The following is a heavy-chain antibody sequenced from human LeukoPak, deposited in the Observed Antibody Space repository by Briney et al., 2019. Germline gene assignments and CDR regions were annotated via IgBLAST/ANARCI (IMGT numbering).Heavy chain of an antibody. D-gene: IGHD4-11*01. CDR3: ARSGGLQKFDY. J-gene: IGHJ4*02. Sequence: PGGSLRLSCAASEFTFSNYALHWDRQAPGKGLQWVAVISYDGNTIHYADSVKGRFIISRDTSKNTLYLQMNSLRAEDTAVYYCARSGGLQKFDYWGQGTLVTVSS. V-gene: IGHV3-30-3*01. CDR2: ISYDGNTI. CDR1: EFTFSNYA.